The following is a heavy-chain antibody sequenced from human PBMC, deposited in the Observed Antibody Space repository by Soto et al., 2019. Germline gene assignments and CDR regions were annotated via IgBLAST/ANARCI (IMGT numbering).Heavy chain of an antibody. V-gene: IGHV1-18*01. J-gene: IGHJ3*02. CDR3: ALGIEAHNAFDI. D-gene: IGHD7-27*01. CDR1: GNIFSSYA. CDR2: ISGYNGNT. Sequence: GASVNVSCKASGNIFSSYAISWVRQAPGQGFEWMGWISGYNGNTHYAQNLQGRVIMTTDTPTSTVHMELRSLRSDDTAVYYCALGIEAHNAFDIWGQGTMVTVSS.